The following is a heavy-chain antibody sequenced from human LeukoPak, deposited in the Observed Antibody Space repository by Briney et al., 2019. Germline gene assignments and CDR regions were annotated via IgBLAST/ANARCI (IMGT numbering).Heavy chain of an antibody. D-gene: IGHD6-19*01. CDR3: ARTSSGWPFDY. J-gene: IGHJ4*02. CDR2: ISYDGSNK. V-gene: IGHV3-30-3*01. Sequence: GGSLRLSCAASGSTFSSYAMHWVRQAPGKGLEWVAVISYDGSNKYYADSVKGRFTISRDNSKNTLYVQMNSLRAEDTAVYYCARTSSGWPFDYWGQGTLVTVSS. CDR1: GSTFSSYA.